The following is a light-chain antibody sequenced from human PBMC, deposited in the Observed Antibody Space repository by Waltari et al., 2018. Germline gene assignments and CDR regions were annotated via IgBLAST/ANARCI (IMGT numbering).Light chain of an antibody. J-gene: IGKJ2*01. V-gene: IGKV5-2*01. CDR1: QDIDDE. CDR2: EAT. Sequence: ETTLTQSPAFMSATPRDKVNISCRASQDIDDEMNWYQQKPGEGAIFIIQEATTLVPGIPPRCSCSGYGTDFTLTINNIQSEDVASYFCLEHDNFPTHTFGQGTKLEIK. CDR3: LEHDNFPTHT.